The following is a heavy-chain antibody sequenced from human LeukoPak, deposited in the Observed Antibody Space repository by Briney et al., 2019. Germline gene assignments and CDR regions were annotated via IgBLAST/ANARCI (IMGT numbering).Heavy chain of an antibody. CDR3: ARHSSGWYVGYYYYGMDV. CDR2: MNPNSGNT. V-gene: IGHV1-8*01. CDR1: GYTFTSYD. J-gene: IGHJ6*02. D-gene: IGHD6-19*01. Sequence: ASVKVSCKASGYTFTSYDINWVRQATGQGLEWMGWMNPNSGNTGYAQKFQGRVTMTRNTSISTAYMELSSLRSEDTAVYYCARHSSGWYVGYYYYGMDVWGQGTTVTVSS.